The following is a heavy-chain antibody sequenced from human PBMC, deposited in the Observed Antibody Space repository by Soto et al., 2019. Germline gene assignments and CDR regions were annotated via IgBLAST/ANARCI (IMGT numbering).Heavy chain of an antibody. Sequence: QVQLQESGPGLVKPSETLSLTCTVSGGSISSYYWSWIRQPPGKGLEWIGYIYYSGSTNYNPSLETRVTISVDTSKNQFSLKLSSVTAADTAVYYCARVIPTTVTTRWFDPWGQGTLVTVSS. CDR3: ARVIPTTVTTRWFDP. CDR1: GGSISSYY. J-gene: IGHJ5*02. D-gene: IGHD4-4*01. CDR2: IYYSGST. V-gene: IGHV4-59*01.